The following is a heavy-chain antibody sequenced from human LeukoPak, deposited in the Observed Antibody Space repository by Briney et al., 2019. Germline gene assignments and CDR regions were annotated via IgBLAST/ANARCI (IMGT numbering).Heavy chain of an antibody. CDR2: IIPIFGTA. V-gene: IGHV1-69*05. CDR3: ARVRGIVPFMGAFDI. Sequence: ASVKVSCKASGGTFSSYAISWVRQAPGQGLEWMGGIIPIFGTANYAQKFQGRVTITTDESTSTAYMELSSLRSDDTAVYYCARVRGIVPFMGAFDIWGQGTMVTVSS. D-gene: IGHD2-2*01. J-gene: IGHJ3*02. CDR1: GGTFSSYA.